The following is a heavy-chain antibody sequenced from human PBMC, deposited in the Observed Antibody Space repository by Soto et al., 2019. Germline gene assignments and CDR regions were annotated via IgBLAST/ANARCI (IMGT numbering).Heavy chain of an antibody. CDR1: GFTFNRYS. Sequence: PGGSLRLSCAASGFTFNRYSMNWFRQAPGKGLEWVSSVTSSSSSMLYADSVKGRFTISRDDAKDSLFLQMNSLRADDTAVYYCAREADFASSGYVLDYWGQGTLVTVSS. CDR3: AREADFASSGYVLDY. V-gene: IGHV3-21*01. CDR2: VTSSSSSM. J-gene: IGHJ4*02. D-gene: IGHD3-22*01.